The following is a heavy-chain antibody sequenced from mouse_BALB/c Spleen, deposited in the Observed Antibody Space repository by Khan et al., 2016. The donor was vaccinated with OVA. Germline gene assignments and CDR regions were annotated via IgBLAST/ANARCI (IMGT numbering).Heavy chain of an antibody. D-gene: IGHD2-3*01. CDR3: ARDGADGAWFAY. CDR2: IYPYSGGV. Sequence: VQLQESGAELVRPGVSVKLSCKTSGYTFTNYWIHWVKQRPGKGLEWIGNIYPYSGGVNYNDKFKGKATLTVDKSSSTAYMQLTSLNSEDSAVYFCARDGADGAWFAYWGQGTLVTVSA. V-gene: IGHV1S132*01. J-gene: IGHJ3*01. CDR1: GYTFTNYW.